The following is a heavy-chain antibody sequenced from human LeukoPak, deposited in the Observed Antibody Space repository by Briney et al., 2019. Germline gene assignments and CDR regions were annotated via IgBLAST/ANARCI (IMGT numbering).Heavy chain of an antibody. Sequence: SETLSLTCTVSGGSISSYYWSWIRQPPGKGLEWIGYIYYSGSTNYNPSLKSRVTISVDTSKNQFSLKLSSVTAADTAVYYWARAILTGYYNAPHFDYWGQGTLATVSS. D-gene: IGHD3-9*01. CDR2: IYYSGST. CDR1: GGSISSYY. V-gene: IGHV4-59*01. CDR3: ARAILTGYYNAPHFDY. J-gene: IGHJ4*02.